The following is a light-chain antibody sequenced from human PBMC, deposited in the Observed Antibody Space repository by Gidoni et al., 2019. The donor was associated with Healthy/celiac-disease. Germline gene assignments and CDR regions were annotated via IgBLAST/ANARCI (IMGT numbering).Light chain of an antibody. Sequence: EIVFTMSPATLSLSPGDRDTLSCGASQRVSSSYLAWHQKKPGLAPRLLIDDASSRATGIQNMFSGSWSGTDFTLTSSLLEAEDVTVYYCQQYGSSPWTFGQGTKVEIK. J-gene: IGKJ1*01. CDR2: DAS. CDR1: QRVSSSY. CDR3: QQYGSSPWT. V-gene: IGKV3D-20*01.